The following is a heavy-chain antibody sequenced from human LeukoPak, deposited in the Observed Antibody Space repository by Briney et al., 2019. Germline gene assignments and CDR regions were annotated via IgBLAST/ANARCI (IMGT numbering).Heavy chain of an antibody. V-gene: IGHV3-66*01. CDR1: GFTVSSNY. D-gene: IGHD2-2*01. Sequence: GGSLRLSCAASGFTVSSNYMSWVRQAPGKGLEWVSVIYSGGSTYYADSVKGRFTISRDNSKNTLYLQMNSLRAEDTAVYYCARGPKYCSSTSCRPPYYYYYMDVWGKGTTVTISS. CDR3: ARGPKYCSSTSCRPPYYYYYMDV. J-gene: IGHJ6*03. CDR2: IYSGGST.